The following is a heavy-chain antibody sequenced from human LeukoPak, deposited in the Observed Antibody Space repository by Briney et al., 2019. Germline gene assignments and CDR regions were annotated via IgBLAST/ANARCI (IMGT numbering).Heavy chain of an antibody. Sequence: GESLKISCKGSGYSFTSYWIGWVRQATGQGLEWIGWMSPNSGNTGYAQKFQGRLTITRNTSISTAYMELSSLRSEDTAVYYCARMNYYGSGSPNWFDPWGQGTLVTVSS. J-gene: IGHJ5*02. CDR1: GYSFTSYW. CDR3: ARMNYYGSGSPNWFDP. V-gene: IGHV1-8*03. D-gene: IGHD3-10*01. CDR2: MSPNSGNT.